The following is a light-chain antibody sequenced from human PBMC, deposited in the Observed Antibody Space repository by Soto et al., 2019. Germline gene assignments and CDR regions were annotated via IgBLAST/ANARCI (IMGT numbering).Light chain of an antibody. CDR2: DVS. CDR1: SSDVGGYNY. J-gene: IGLJ1*01. V-gene: IGLV2-14*01. Sequence: QSALTQPASVSGSPGQSITISCTGTSSDVGGYNYVSWYQQHPGKAPKLMIYDVSNRPSGVSNRFSGSKSGNTASLTISGLQDEDEADYYCSSYTSSRGFLFGTGTKVTVL. CDR3: SSYTSSRGFL.